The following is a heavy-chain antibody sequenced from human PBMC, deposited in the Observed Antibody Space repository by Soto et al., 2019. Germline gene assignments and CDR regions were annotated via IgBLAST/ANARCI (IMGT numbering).Heavy chain of an antibody. J-gene: IGHJ4*02. CDR3: ARAGGSHSGGSDY. V-gene: IGHV1-69*01. D-gene: IGHD3-16*01. CDR1: GGTFSSYS. CDR2: IIPIFGTA. Sequence: QVQLVQSGAEVKKPGSSVKVSCQASGGTFSSYSINWVRQAPGQGLEWMGEIIPIFGTANYAQKFQGRVTITADESTSTAYMELSSLRSEYTAVYYCARAGGSHSGGSDYWGQGTLVTVSS.